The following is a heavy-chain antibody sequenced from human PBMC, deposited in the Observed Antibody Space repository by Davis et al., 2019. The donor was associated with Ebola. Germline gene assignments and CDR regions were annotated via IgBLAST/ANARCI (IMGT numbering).Heavy chain of an antibody. Sequence: MPGGSLRLSCTVSGGYISSYYWSWIRQPPGKGLEWIGYIYYSGSTNYNPSLKSRVTISVDTSKNQFSLKLSSVTAADTAVYYCARHPYGSGSLVDYWGQGTLVTVSS. CDR3: ARHPYGSGSLVDY. J-gene: IGHJ4*02. CDR1: GGYISSYY. D-gene: IGHD3-10*01. V-gene: IGHV4-59*01. CDR2: IYYSGST.